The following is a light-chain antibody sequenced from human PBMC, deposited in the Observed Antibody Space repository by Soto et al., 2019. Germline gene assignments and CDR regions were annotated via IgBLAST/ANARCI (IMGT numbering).Light chain of an antibody. CDR3: FSYSTSSSLYV. V-gene: IGLV2-14*03. CDR2: HVN. J-gene: IGLJ1*01. Sequence: QAAVTQPSSGSVSPGQSITISSTGTISDIAAYNYVSWYQQHPGRAPKLLIYHVNTRPSGISNRFSGSKSGDTASLTISGLQAEDEAEYSCFSYSTSSSLYVFGSGTKVNVL. CDR1: ISDIAAYNY.